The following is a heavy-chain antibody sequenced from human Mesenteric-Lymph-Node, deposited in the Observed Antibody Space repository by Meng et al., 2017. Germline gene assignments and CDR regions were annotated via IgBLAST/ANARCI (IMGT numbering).Heavy chain of an antibody. CDR1: GGSISSVYW. J-gene: IGHJ4*02. CDR2: IYHSGST. Sequence: QVPLQELGPGLVKPSETRSLTCAVSGGSISSVYWWTWVRQSPGKGLEWIGEIYHSGSTNYNPSLKSRVTISVDKSKNQFSLKLTSVTAADTAVYYCARGGYYSFDYWGQGTLVTVSS. V-gene: IGHV4-4*02. D-gene: IGHD5-18*01. CDR3: ARGGYYSFDY.